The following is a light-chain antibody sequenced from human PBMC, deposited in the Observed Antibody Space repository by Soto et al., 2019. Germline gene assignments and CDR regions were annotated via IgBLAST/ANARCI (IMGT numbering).Light chain of an antibody. J-gene: IGKJ1*01. CDR1: QTVATN. Sequence: ETVMTQSPATLSVSPGERATFSCRASQTVATNLAWYQRKPGQPPRLLIYGASTRATVIPARFSGSGSGTEFTLTINSLQSEDFAVYYCQQYNNWPPTFGQGTKVDIK. CDR3: QQYNNWPPT. CDR2: GAS. V-gene: IGKV3-15*01.